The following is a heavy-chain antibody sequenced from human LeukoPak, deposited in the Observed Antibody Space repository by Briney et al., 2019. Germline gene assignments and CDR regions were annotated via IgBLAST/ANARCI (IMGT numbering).Heavy chain of an antibody. D-gene: IGHD1-20*01. V-gene: IGHV5-51*01. CDR2: IYPGDSDT. J-gene: IGHJ4*02. CDR1: GYSFTSYW. Sequence: GESLKISCKGSGYSFTSYWIGWVRQMPGKSLEWMGIIYPGDSDTRYSPSFQGQVTISVDKSISTAYLQWSSLKASDTAMYYCGRLGEYNSNYVGYWGQGTLVTVSS. CDR3: GRLGEYNSNYVGY.